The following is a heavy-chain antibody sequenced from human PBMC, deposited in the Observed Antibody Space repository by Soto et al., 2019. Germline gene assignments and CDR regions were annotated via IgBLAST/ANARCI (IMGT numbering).Heavy chain of an antibody. CDR1: GGSFSGYY. CDR3: ARGIAVAFMDV. D-gene: IGHD6-19*01. V-gene: IGHV4-34*01. CDR2: INHSGST. J-gene: IGHJ6*03. Sequence: PSETLSLTCAVYGGSFSGYYWSWIRQPPGKGLEWIGEINHSGSTNYNPSLKSRVTISVDTSKNQFSLKLSSVTAADTAVYYCARGIAVAFMDVWGKGTTVTVSS.